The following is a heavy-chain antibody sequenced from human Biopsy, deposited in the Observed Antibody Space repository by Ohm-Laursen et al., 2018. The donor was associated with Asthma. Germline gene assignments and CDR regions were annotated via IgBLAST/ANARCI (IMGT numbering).Heavy chain of an antibody. V-gene: IGHV3-9*01. CDR1: GFSFDDYA. Sequence: SLRLSCAASGFSFDDYAMFWARKAQGKGLEWVSGISWNSGTIGYADSVKGRFTISRDNAKNSLYLQMNSLGPEDTAVYYCARDMGAGPNQPPSGSGSSHLYGMDVWGQGTTVTVSS. CDR2: ISWNSGTI. D-gene: IGHD3-10*01. J-gene: IGHJ6*02. CDR3: ARDMGAGPNQPPSGSGSSHLYGMDV.